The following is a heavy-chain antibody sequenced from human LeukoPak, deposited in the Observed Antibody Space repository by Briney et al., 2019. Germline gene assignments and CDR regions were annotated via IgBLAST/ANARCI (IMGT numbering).Heavy chain of an antibody. J-gene: IGHJ6*02. D-gene: IGHD2-21*02. V-gene: IGHV3-21*01. CDR2: ISSSSSYI. CDR1: GFTFSSYS. Sequence: PGGSLRLSCAASGFTFSSYSMNWVRQAPGKGLEWVSSISSSSSYIYYADSVKGRFTISRDNAKNSLYLQMNSLGAEDTAVYYCARGVTPYYGMDVWGQGTTVTVSS. CDR3: ARGVTPYYGMDV.